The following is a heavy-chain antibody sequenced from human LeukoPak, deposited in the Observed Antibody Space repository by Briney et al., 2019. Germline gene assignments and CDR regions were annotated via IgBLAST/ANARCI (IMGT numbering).Heavy chain of an antibody. CDR2: IYTSGST. Sequence: SETLSLTCTVSGGSISSYYWSWIRQPAGKGLEWIGRIYTSGSTNYNPSLKSRVTMSVDTSKNQFSLKLSSVTAADTAVYYCARDFPVLGSYRTYYYYYMDVWGKGTTVTVSS. D-gene: IGHD3-10*01. V-gene: IGHV4-4*07. J-gene: IGHJ6*03. CDR3: ARDFPVLGSYRTYYYYYMDV. CDR1: GGSISSYY.